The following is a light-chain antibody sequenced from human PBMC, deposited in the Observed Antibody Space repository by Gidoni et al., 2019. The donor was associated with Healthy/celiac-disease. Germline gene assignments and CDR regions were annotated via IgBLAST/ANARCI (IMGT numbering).Light chain of an antibody. CDR3: QSYDSSSVV. CDR1: SGSIASNY. Sequence: NFMLTQPHSVSESPGKTVTISCTRSSGSIASNYVQWYQQRPGSAPTVIYEDNQRPSGVPDRFSGSIDSSSNSASLTTSGLKTEDEADYYCQSYDSSSVVFGGGTKLTVL. V-gene: IGLV6-57*04. J-gene: IGLJ2*01. CDR2: EDN.